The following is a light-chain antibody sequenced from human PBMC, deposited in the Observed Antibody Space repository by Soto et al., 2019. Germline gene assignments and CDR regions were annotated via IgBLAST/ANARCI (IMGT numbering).Light chain of an antibody. Sequence: EIVLTQSPATLSLSPGERATLSCRASQSVSSYLAWYQQKPGQAPRLLIYDASNRATGIPARFSGSGSGTAFTLIISSLEPEDFEVYYCQQRSNWPLTFGPGTKVDIK. CDR3: QQRSNWPLT. V-gene: IGKV3-11*01. CDR1: QSVSSY. J-gene: IGKJ3*01. CDR2: DAS.